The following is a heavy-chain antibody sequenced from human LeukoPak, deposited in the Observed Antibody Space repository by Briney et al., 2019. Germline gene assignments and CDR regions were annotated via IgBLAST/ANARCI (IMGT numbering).Heavy chain of an antibody. CDR3: AREKQLWSGSESGYFDF. D-gene: IGHD6-6*01. J-gene: IGHJ4*02. V-gene: IGHV1-18*01. CDR1: GYTFTSYG. CDR2: ISTYNGNT. Sequence: ASVKVSCKASGYTFTSYGISWVRQAPGQGLEWMGWISTYNGNTNYAQKLQGRVTMTTDTSTSTAYMELRSLRSDDTAVYYCAREKQLWSGSESGYFDFWGQGTLVTVSS.